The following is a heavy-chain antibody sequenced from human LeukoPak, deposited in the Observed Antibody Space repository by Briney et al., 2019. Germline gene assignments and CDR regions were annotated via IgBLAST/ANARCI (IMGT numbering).Heavy chain of an antibody. CDR2: IYYSGST. Sequence: SETLSLTCTVSGGSISSSSYYWGWIRQPPGKGLEWIGSIYYSGSTNYNPSLKSRVTISVDTSKNQFSLKLSSVTAADTAVYYCASSLTREMASPGYWGQGTLVTVSS. J-gene: IGHJ4*02. CDR3: ASSLTREMASPGY. D-gene: IGHD5-24*01. CDR1: GGSISSSSYY. V-gene: IGHV4-39*07.